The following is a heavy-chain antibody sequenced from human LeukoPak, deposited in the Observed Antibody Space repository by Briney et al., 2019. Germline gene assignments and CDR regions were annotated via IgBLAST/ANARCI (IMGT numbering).Heavy chain of an antibody. D-gene: IGHD3-22*01. CDR1: GFTFSSYA. CDR2: ISGSGDNT. CDR3: EKGSCYDSSGSFYFDY. J-gene: IGHJ4*02. V-gene: IGHV3-23*01. Sequence: GGSLRLSCAASGFTFSSYAMSWVRQAPGKGLEWVSGISGSGDNTYYADSVKGRFTISRDNSKNTLYVQVNSLGTEDTAAYYCEKGSCYDSSGSFYFDYWGQGTLVTVS.